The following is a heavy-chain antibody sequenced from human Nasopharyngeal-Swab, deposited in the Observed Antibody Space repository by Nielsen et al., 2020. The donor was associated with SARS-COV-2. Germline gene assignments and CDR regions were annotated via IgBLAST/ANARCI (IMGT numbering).Heavy chain of an antibody. CDR2: IYHSGSA. Sequence: SETLSLTCAVSGYSISSGYYWGWFRQPPGKGLEWIGSIYHSGSAYYNPSLKSRVTISVDTSKNQFSLKLSSVTAADTAVYYCARHSPMVVTPWTFDYWGQGTLVTVSS. V-gene: IGHV4-38-2*01. CDR3: ARHSPMVVTPWTFDY. CDR1: GYSISSGYY. J-gene: IGHJ4*02. D-gene: IGHD4-23*01.